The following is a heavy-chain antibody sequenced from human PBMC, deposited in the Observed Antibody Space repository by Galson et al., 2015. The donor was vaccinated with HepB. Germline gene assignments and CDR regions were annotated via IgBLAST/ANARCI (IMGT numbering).Heavy chain of an antibody. CDR1: GFTFRNAW. CDR3: TTFSSFYYDTSGYGLDF. V-gene: IGHV3-15*01. Sequence: SLRLYCAASGFTFRNAWMSWVRQAPGKGLEWVGRIKSKTDGGTTDYAAPVKGRFTISRDDSKTTLYLQMNSLKTEDTGVYYCTTFSSFYYDTSGYGLDFWGQGTLVTVSS. CDR2: IKSKTDGGTT. J-gene: IGHJ4*02. D-gene: IGHD3-22*01.